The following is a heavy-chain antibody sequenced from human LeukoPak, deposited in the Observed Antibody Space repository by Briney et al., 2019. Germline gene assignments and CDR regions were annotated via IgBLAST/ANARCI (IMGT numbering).Heavy chain of an antibody. D-gene: IGHD6-19*01. CDR1: GFTFSSNP. Sequence: GGSLRLSCSASGFTFSSNPMHWVRQAPGKGLEYVSVISSDGGSTAYADSVKGRFTISRDNSKNTLYLQMSSLRPDDTAVYYCVKAAYSSGWFGDYWGQGTLVTVSP. CDR3: VKAAYSSGWFGDY. J-gene: IGHJ4*02. CDR2: ISSDGGST. V-gene: IGHV3-64D*06.